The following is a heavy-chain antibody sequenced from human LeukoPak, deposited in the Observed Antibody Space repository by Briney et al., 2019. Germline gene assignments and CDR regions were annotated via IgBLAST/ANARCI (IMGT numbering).Heavy chain of an antibody. CDR1: GGSMTGSY. J-gene: IGHJ2*01. Sequence: SETLSLTCTVSGGSMTGSYWSWIRQSPGKGLEWIGYIYYSGTTNYNPPLKSRVTISVDTSKNQFSLKLTSVTAADTAVYFCARRGWSLNLWGRGTLVAVSS. CDR2: IYYSGTT. V-gene: IGHV4-59*01. CDR3: ARRGWSLNL.